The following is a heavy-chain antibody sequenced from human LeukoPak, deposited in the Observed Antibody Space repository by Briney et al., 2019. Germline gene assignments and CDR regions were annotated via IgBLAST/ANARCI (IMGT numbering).Heavy chain of an antibody. Sequence: GGSLRLSCAASGFTFGDYAMHWVRQGPGKGLEWVSLISGDGSNTYYAESVKGRFTISRDNSKNSLYLQMNSLRTEDTALYYCAKAREYYYDSSVYYRPDYWGQGTLVTVSS. V-gene: IGHV3-43*02. CDR3: AKAREYYYDSSVYYRPDY. CDR2: ISGDGSNT. J-gene: IGHJ4*02. D-gene: IGHD3-22*01. CDR1: GFTFGDYA.